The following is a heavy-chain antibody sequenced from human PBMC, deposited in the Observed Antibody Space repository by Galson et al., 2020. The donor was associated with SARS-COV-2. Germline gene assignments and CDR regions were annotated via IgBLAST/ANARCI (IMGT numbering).Heavy chain of an antibody. J-gene: IGHJ5*02. CDR3: ARRRGTWNNWFDP. CDR1: GFTFTSFW. D-gene: IGHD3-10*01. Sequence: GGSLRLSCEGSGFTFTSFWMSWVRQAPGKGLEWVANINQDGTEKYYADSVKGRFSVSRDNAENSLYLQMNTLRTDDTAVYYCARRRGTWNNWFDPWGQGTLVTVSS. V-gene: IGHV3-7*01. CDR2: INQDGTEK.